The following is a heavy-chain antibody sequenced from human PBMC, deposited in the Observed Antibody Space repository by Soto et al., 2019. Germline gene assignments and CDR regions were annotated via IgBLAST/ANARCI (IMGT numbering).Heavy chain of an antibody. V-gene: IGHV3-23*01. Sequence: EVQLLESGGGLVQPGGSPRLSCAASGFRFSSKAMSWVRQAPGKGLEWVSIISDSGSSTYYTDSLKGRFTISRDNSKNMVYLEMNYLRAEDTAVYYCAKENGFQFVNFGASGFDYWGQGSLVSVSS. CDR1: GFRFSSKA. CDR2: ISDSGSST. D-gene: IGHD6-6*01. CDR3: AKENGFQFVNFGASGFDY. J-gene: IGHJ4*02.